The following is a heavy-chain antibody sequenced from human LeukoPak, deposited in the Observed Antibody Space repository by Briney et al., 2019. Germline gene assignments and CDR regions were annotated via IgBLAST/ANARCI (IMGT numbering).Heavy chain of an antibody. CDR3: ARATSYYDILTGYRELHN. Sequence: SETLSLTCAVYGGSFSGCYWSWIRQPPGKGLEWIGEINHSGSTNYNPSLKSRVTISVGTSKNQFSLKLSSVTAADTAVYYCARATSYYDILTGYRELHNWGQGTMVTVSS. D-gene: IGHD3-9*01. CDR1: GGSFSGCY. J-gene: IGHJ3*01. V-gene: IGHV4-34*01. CDR2: INHSGST.